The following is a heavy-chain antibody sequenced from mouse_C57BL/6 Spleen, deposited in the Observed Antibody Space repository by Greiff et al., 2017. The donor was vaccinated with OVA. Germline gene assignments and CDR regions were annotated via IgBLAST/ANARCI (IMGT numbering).Heavy chain of an antibody. CDR3: ARATVYYAMDY. Sequence: QVHVKQSGPELVKPGASVKISCKASGYAFSSSWMNWVQQRPGTGLEWIGRIYPGAGDTNYNGKFKGKATLTADKSSSTAYMQLSSLTSEDSAVYFCARATVYYAMDYGGQGTSVTVSS. CDR2: IYPGAGDT. D-gene: IGHD1-2*01. V-gene: IGHV1-82*01. CDR1: GYAFSSSW. J-gene: IGHJ4*01.